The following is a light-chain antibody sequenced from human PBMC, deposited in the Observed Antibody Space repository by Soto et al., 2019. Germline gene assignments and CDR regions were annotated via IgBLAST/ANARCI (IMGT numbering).Light chain of an antibody. J-gene: IGKJ2*01. Sequence: EIEMTQSPATLSMPKGEGATLHCRASQSVGSSLAWYRQKPGQAPRLLIYGASTRATGIPARFSGGGSGTDFTLTITSLQSEDFTVYYCQQYAIHLYAFGHGTKVDI. CDR1: QSVGSS. CDR3: QQYAIHLYA. V-gene: IGKV3-15*01. CDR2: GAS.